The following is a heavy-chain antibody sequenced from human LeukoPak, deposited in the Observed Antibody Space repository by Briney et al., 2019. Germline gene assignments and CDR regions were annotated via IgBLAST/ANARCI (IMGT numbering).Heavy chain of an antibody. V-gene: IGHV4-59*01. CDR3: ARGRLGGSGSYYNVLDY. J-gene: IGHJ4*02. D-gene: IGHD3-10*01. CDR1: GGSISSYY. CDR2: ISYSGST. Sequence: PSETLSLTCTGSGGSISSYYWSWIRQPPGKGLEWIGYISYSGSTNYNPSLKSRGTISVDTSRNQFSLKLSSVTAADTAVYYCARGRLGGSGSYYNVLDYWGQGTLVTVSS.